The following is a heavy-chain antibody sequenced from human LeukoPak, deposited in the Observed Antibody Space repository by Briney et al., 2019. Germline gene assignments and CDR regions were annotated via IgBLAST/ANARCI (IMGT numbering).Heavy chain of an antibody. V-gene: IGHV4-59*01. J-gene: IGHJ5*02. D-gene: IGHD3-22*01. CDR2: IYYSGST. CDR1: GGSISSYY. Sequence: SETLSLTCTVSGGSISSYYWSWIRQPPGKGLEWIGYIYYSGSTNYNPSLKSRVTISVDTSKNQFSLKLSSVTAADTAVYYCARDRNYDSSGYQNWFDPWGQGTLVTVFS. CDR3: ARDRNYDSSGYQNWFDP.